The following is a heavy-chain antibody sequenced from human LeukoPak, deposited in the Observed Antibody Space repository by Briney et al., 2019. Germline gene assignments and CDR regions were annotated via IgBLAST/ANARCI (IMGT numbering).Heavy chain of an antibody. Sequence: PGGSLRLSCAASGFTFNNYAMSWVRQAPGKGLEWVGRIKSKTDGGTTDYAAPVKGRFTISRDDSKNTLYLQMNSLKTEDTAVYYCTTSEYSGYDALYFDYWGQGTLVTVSS. D-gene: IGHD5-12*01. J-gene: IGHJ4*02. CDR1: GFTFNNYA. CDR3: TTSEYSGYDALYFDY. V-gene: IGHV3-15*01. CDR2: IKSKTDGGTT.